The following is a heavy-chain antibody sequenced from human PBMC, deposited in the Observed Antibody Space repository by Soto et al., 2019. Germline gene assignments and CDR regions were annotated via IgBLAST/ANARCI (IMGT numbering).Heavy chain of an antibody. D-gene: IGHD1-1*01. CDR2: IYDSGST. Sequence: QVQLQESGPGLVKPSQTLSLTCTVSGGSISSGGYYWRWIRQHPGKGLEWIGSIYDSGSTYYNPSLKSRVTISVDASKNQSSLKLASVTAADTAMYYCARGGTRAYFHHWGQGTLVTVSS. V-gene: IGHV4-31*03. CDR3: ARGGTRAYFHH. J-gene: IGHJ1*01. CDR1: GGSISSGGYY.